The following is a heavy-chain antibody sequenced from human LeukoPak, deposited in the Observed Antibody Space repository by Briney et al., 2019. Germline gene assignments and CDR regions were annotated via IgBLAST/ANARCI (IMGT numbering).Heavy chain of an antibody. Sequence: GGSLRLSCAASGFTFSSYAMHWVRQAPGKGLEWVAVISYDGSNKYYADSVKGRFTISRDNAKNSLYLQMNSLRAEDTAVYYCARGPMVRGVIIRRSKSGYFDYWGQGTLVTVSS. D-gene: IGHD3-10*01. CDR3: ARGPMVRGVIIRRSKSGYFDY. CDR1: GFTFSSYA. V-gene: IGHV3-30*04. J-gene: IGHJ4*02. CDR2: ISYDGSNK.